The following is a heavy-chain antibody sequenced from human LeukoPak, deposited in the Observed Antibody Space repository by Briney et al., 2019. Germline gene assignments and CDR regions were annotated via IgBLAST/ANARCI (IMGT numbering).Heavy chain of an antibody. J-gene: IGHJ4*02. Sequence: SQTLSLTRTVSGVPFNSGRYYWIWIRQPAGKGLEWVGRIYTSGSTNYNPSLKSRVTISVDTSKNQFSLQLTSVTAADTAVYYSASALSVDRFFDYWGQGILVTVSS. CDR1: GVPFNSGRYY. CDR2: IYTSGST. V-gene: IGHV4-61*02. D-gene: IGHD5-12*01. CDR3: ASALSVDRFFDY.